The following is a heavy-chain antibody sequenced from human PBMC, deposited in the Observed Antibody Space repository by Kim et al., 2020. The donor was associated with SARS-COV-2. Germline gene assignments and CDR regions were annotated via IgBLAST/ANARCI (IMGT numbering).Heavy chain of an antibody. D-gene: IGHD3-3*01. V-gene: IGHV4-30-4*01. CDR3: AREIPIFFGVVINAFDI. J-gene: IGHJ3*02. CDR1: GGSISSGDYY. Sequence: SETLSLTCTVSGGSISSGDYYWSWIRQPPGKGLEWIGYIYYSGSTYYNPSLKSRVTISVDTSKNQFSLKLSSVTAADTAVYYCAREIPIFFGVVINAFDIWGQGTMVTVSS. CDR2: IYYSGST.